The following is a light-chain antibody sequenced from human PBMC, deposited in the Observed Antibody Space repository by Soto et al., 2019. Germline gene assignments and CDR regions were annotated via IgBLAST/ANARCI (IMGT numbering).Light chain of an antibody. CDR3: QQTYVTPPWA. CDR1: QNINNY. J-gene: IGKJ1*01. Sequence: DIQMTQSPSSLSASVGDRVTMTCRASQNINNYLNWYQQKPGKAPKLLIFAAANLEIGIPSRFSGSGSGTGFTLSISNLQPEDFATYFCQQTYVTPPWAFGQGTKVDIK. V-gene: IGKV1-39*01. CDR2: AAA.